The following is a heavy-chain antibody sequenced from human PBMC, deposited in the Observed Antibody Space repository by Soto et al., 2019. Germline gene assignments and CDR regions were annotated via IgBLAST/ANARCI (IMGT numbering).Heavy chain of an antibody. CDR1: GFTFSSYG. V-gene: IGHV3-30*18. Sequence: GESLKISCAASGFTFSSYGMHWVRQAPGKGLEWVAVISYDGSNKYYADSVKGRFTISRDNSKNTLYLQMNSLRAEDTAVYYCANTYYYDRSGIFAYWGQGTLVRVYS. J-gene: IGHJ4*02. CDR3: ANTYYYDRSGIFAY. CDR2: ISYDGSNK. D-gene: IGHD3-22*01.